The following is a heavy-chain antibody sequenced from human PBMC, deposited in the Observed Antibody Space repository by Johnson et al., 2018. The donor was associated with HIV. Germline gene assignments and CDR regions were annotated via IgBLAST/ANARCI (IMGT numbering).Heavy chain of an antibody. J-gene: IGHJ3*02. D-gene: IGHD6-19*01. Sequence: VQLVEFGGGLVKPGGSLRLSCTASGFSFSNFAMGWVRQAPGKGPQWVSSVSAGGGKTYYADLVGARFTISRDNSKNTLYLQMNSLRAEDTAVYYCAKDVHSSGWYAFDIWGQGTMVTVSS. CDR2: VSAGGGKT. CDR3: AKDVHSSGWYAFDI. CDR1: GFSFSNFA. V-gene: IGHV3-23*04.